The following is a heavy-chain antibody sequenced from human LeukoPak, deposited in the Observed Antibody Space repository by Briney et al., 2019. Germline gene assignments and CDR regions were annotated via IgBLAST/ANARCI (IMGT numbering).Heavy chain of an antibody. CDR1: GFAFSNYW. CDR3: ARDGFGGSYSF. D-gene: IGHD1-26*01. J-gene: IGHJ4*02. Sequence: PGGSLRLSCAASGFAFSNYWMHWVRHAPGKGLVLVSRINSDGSSTSYADSVKGRFTISRDNAKNTLYLQMNSLRAEDTAVYYCARDGFGGSYSFWGRGTLVTVSS. V-gene: IGHV3-74*01. CDR2: INSDGSST.